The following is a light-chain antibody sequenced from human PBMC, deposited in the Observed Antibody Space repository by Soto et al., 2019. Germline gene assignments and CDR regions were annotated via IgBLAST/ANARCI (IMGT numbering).Light chain of an antibody. J-gene: IGKJ3*01. CDR2: DAS. CDR3: QQRRDWPLFT. CDR1: QSVDSY. Sequence: EIVLTQSPATLSLSPGERATLSCRASQSVDSYLAWYQEKPGQAPRLLIYDASNRATDIPARFSGSGSGTDFTLTISSLEPDDFALYYCQQRRDWPLFTFGPGTKVDVK. V-gene: IGKV3-11*01.